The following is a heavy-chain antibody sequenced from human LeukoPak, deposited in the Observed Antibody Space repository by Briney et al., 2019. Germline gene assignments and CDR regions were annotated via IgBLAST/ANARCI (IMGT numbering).Heavy chain of an antibody. CDR3: ARDRESGERYMDV. CDR2: IYYSGST. D-gene: IGHD2-21*01. J-gene: IGHJ6*03. Sequence: SETLSLTCTVSGGSISSYYWSWIRQPLGKGLEWIGYIYYSGSTNYNPSLKSRVTISVDTSKNQFSLKLSSVTAADTAVYYCARDRESGERYMDVWGKGTTVTVSS. V-gene: IGHV4-59*01. CDR1: GGSISSYY.